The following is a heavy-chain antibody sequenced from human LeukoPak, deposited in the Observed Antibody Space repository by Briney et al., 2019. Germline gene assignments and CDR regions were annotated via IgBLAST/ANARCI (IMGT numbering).Heavy chain of an antibody. J-gene: IGHJ5*02. D-gene: IGHD3-22*01. CDR3: ARHKSYGNSGDWFDP. CDR2: ISYDGSNK. CDR1: GFTFSSYA. V-gene: IGHV3-30*14. Sequence: GGSLRLSCAASGFTFSSYAMHWVRQAPGKGLEWVAVISYDGSNKYYADSVKGRFTISRDNSKNTLYLQMNTLRAEDTAVYYCARHKSYGNSGDWFDPWGQGTLVTVSS.